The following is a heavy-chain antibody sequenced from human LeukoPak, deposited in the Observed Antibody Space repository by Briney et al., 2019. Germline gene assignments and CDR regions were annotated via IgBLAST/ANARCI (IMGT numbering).Heavy chain of an antibody. CDR3: ARGDLWFGELHTPHYYYYYGMDV. D-gene: IGHD3-10*01. V-gene: IGHV1-8*01. CDR2: MNPNSGNT. Sequence: ASVKVSCKASGYTFTSYDINWVRQATGQGLEWMGWMNPNSGNTGYAQKFQGRVTMTRNTSISTAYMGLSSLRSEDTAVYYCARGDLWFGELHTPHYYYYYGMDVWGQGTTVTVSS. J-gene: IGHJ6*02. CDR1: GYTFTSYD.